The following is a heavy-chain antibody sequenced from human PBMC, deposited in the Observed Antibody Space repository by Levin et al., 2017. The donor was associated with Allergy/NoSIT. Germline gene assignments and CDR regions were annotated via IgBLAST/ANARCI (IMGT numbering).Heavy chain of an antibody. Sequence: PSETLSLTCTVSGDSINSDSYYWSWIRQPPGKGLEWIGYVYYSGSTSYKPSLKSRVTISLDRSKKQFSLRLTSVTASDTAVYYCARGLAAALYWGQGTLVTVSS. D-gene: IGHD6-13*01. V-gene: IGHV4-61*01. J-gene: IGHJ4*02. CDR2: VYYSGST. CDR1: GDSINSDSYY. CDR3: ARGLAAALY.